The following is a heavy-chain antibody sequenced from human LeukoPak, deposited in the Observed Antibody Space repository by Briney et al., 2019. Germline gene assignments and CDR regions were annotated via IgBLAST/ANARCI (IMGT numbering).Heavy chain of an antibody. D-gene: IGHD2-2*02. V-gene: IGHV1-2*02. CDR3: ARDRIYCSSTSCYMEEIDY. CDR2: INPNSGGT. CDR1: GYTFTGYY. Sequence: GASVKVSCKASGYTFTGYYMHWVRQAPGQGLEWMGWINPNSGGTNYAQKFQDRVTMTRDTSISTAYIELSRLRSDDTAVSYCARDRIYCSSTSCYMEEIDYWGQGTLVTVSS. J-gene: IGHJ4*02.